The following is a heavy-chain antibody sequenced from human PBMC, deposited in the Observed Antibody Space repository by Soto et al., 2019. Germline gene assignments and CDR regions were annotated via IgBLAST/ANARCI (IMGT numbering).Heavy chain of an antibody. CDR1: GFTFSSYG. D-gene: IGHD3-10*01. V-gene: IGHV3-33*01. J-gene: IGHJ6*02. CDR3: ARIPLRFGALYYGMDV. Sequence: QVQLVESGGGVVQPGRSLRLSCAASGFTFSSYGMHWVRQAPGKGLEWVAVIWYDGSNKYYAANVKGRFTISRDNSKNTLYLQMNSLIAEDTAVYYCARIPLRFGALYYGMDVWGQGTTVTVSS. CDR2: IWYDGSNK.